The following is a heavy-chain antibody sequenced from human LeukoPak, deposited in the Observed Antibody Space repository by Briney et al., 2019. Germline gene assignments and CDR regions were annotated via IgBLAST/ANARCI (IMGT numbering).Heavy chain of an antibody. CDR1: GFTFSSYN. D-gene: IGHD6-13*01. J-gene: IGHJ4*02. CDR2: ISSGGSTI. Sequence: PGGSLRLSCAASGFTFSSYNMNWVRQAPGKGLEWVSYISSGGSTIDYADSVKGRFTVSRDNAKNSLYLQMNSLRDEDTAVYYCARGEGYSISWYLGLFDYWGQGTLVTVSS. CDR3: ARGEGYSISWYLGLFDY. V-gene: IGHV3-48*02.